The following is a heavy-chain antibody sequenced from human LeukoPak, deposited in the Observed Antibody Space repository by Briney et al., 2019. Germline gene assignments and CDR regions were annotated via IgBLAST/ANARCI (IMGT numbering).Heavy chain of an antibody. D-gene: IGHD3-16*02. Sequence: TGGSLRLSCAASGFTFSSYWMSWVRQAPGKGLERVANIKQDGSEKYYVDSVKGRFTISRDNAKNSLYLQMNSLRAEDTAVYYCARDRVVDMITFGGVIGDFDYWGQGTLVTVSS. J-gene: IGHJ4*02. CDR3: ARDRVVDMITFGGVIGDFDY. CDR2: IKQDGSEK. V-gene: IGHV3-7*01. CDR1: GFTFSSYW.